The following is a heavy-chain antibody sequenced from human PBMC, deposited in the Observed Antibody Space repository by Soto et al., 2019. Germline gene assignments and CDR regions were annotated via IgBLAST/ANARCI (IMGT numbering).Heavy chain of an antibody. CDR3: ARGLLLGTLDY. CDR1: GGSISSYY. D-gene: IGHD1-7*01. Sequence: SETLSLTCTVSGGSISSYYWSWIRQPPGKGLEWIGYIYYSGSTNYNPPLKSRVTISVDTSKNQFSLKLSSVTAADTAVYYCARGLLLGTLDYWGQGTLVTVSS. CDR2: IYYSGST. J-gene: IGHJ4*02. V-gene: IGHV4-59*01.